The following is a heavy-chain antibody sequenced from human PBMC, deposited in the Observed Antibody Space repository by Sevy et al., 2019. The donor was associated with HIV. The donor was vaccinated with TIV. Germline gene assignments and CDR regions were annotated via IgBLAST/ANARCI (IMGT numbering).Heavy chain of an antibody. CDR3: AKDIYDFWSGYYGGGYFDY. Sequence: GGSVRLSCAASGFTFSSYAMSWVRQAPGKGLEWVSAISGSGGSTYYADSVKGRFTISRDNSKNTLYLQMNSLRAEDTAVYYCAKDIYDFWSGYYGGGYFDYWGQGTLVTVSS. J-gene: IGHJ4*02. CDR2: ISGSGGST. CDR1: GFTFSSYA. V-gene: IGHV3-23*01. D-gene: IGHD3-3*01.